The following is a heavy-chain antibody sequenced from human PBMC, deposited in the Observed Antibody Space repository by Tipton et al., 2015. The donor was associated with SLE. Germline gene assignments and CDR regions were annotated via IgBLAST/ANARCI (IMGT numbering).Heavy chain of an antibody. CDR1: GGSISSGSYY. CDR3: ARGAGDDYYYYYMDV. CDR2: IYTSGST. J-gene: IGHJ6*03. D-gene: IGHD7-27*01. V-gene: IGHV4-61*02. Sequence: TLSLTCTVSGGSISSGSYYWSWIRQPAGKGLEWIGRIYTSGSTNSNPSLKSRVTISVDTSKNHFSLKLSSVTAADTAVYYCARGAGDDYYYYYMDVWGKGTTVTVSS.